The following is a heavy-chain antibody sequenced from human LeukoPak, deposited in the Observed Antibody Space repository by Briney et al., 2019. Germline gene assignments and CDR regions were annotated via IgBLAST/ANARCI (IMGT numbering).Heavy chain of an antibody. J-gene: IGHJ4*02. CDR2: IIPIFGTA. Sequence: SVKVSCKASGGTFSSYAISWVRQAPGQGLEWMGGIIPIFGTANYAQKFQGRVTITADESTSTAYMELSSLRSEDTAVYYCAKDRGHHGSVPAAIRGSFDYWGQGTLVTVSS. V-gene: IGHV1-69*01. CDR1: GGTFSSYA. CDR3: AKDRGHHGSVPAAIRGSFDY. D-gene: IGHD2-2*01.